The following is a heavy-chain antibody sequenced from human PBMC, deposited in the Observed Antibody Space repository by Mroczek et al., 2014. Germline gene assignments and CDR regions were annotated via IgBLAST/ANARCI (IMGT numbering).Heavy chain of an antibody. CDR1: GYTFTGYY. Sequence: VQLLESGAEVKKPGASVKVSCKASGYTFTGYYMHWVRQAPGQGLEWMGWINPNSGGTNYAQKFQGRVTMTRDTSISTAYMELSRLRSDDTAVYYCARVLGYDSSGYYGNYFDYWGQGTLVTVSS. CDR2: INPNSGGT. CDR3: ARVLGYDSSGYYGNYFDY. V-gene: IGHV1-2*02. J-gene: IGHJ4*02. D-gene: IGHD3-22*01.